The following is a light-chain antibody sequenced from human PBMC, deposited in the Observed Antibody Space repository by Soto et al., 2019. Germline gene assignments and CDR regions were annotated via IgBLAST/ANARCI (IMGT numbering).Light chain of an antibody. J-gene: IGKJ3*01. CDR2: GPS. CDR1: QDISNY. V-gene: IGKV1-27*01. CDR3: QKYNSLPFT. Sequence: DIQMTQSPSSLSASVGDTVTITCRASQDISNYLAWFQQKPGEAPKLLIYGPSTLESGVPSRFSGGKSGTDFTLTSSGLQPDDVAIYYCQKYNSLPFTFGPGTKVEIQ.